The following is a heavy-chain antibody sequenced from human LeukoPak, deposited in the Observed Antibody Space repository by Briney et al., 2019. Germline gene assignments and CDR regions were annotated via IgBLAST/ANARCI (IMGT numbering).Heavy chain of an antibody. CDR1: GYTFTSYG. J-gene: IGHJ4*02. Sequence: ASVKVSCKASGYTFTSYGISWVRQAPGQGLEWMGWISVYNGNTNYAQKLQGRVTMTTDTSTSTAYMELRSLRSDDTAVYYCARDRVATMGFGGEIDYWGQGTLVTVSS. V-gene: IGHV1-18*01. CDR2: ISVYNGNT. CDR3: ARDRVATMGFGGEIDY. D-gene: IGHD5-24*01.